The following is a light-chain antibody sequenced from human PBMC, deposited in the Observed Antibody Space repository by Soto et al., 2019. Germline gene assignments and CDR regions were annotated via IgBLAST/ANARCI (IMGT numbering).Light chain of an antibody. J-gene: IGKJ1*01. CDR2: DAS. CDR1: QSISIW. Sequence: DIQLTQSPSTLSASVRDRITITCRASQSISIWLAWYQQKPGKAPKLLIYDASGLESGVPSRFSGSGSGTEFTLTISSLQPDDFATHYCQQYNTYPWTFGQGTKVEIE. V-gene: IGKV1-5*01. CDR3: QQYNTYPWT.